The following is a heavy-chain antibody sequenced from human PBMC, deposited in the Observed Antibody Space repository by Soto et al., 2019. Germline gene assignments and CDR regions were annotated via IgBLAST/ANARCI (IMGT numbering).Heavy chain of an antibody. D-gene: IGHD6-13*01. J-gene: IGHJ4*02. V-gene: IGHV3-23*01. CDR1: GFTFNPYA. CDR2: IRGSGAGT. Sequence: EVQLLESGGGLAQPGGSLRLSCAASGFTFNPYAMNWVRQAPGKGLEWVSTIRGSGAGTYYADSVKRRFTISRDNSKNTLYLQMNSLRAEDTAVYFCAKGFGISWQYYFDYWGQGTLVTVSS. CDR3: AKGFGISWQYYFDY.